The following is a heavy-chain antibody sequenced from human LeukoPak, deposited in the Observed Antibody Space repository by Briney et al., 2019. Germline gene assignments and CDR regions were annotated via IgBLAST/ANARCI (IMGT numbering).Heavy chain of an antibody. J-gene: IGHJ6*03. CDR2: INHSGST. V-gene: IGHV4-34*01. Sequence: PSETLSLTCAVYGGSFSGYYWSWIRQPPGKGLEWIGEINHSGSTNYNPSLKSRVTMSLDTSKNQFSLKLSSVTAADTAVYYCHGERLGSTGGVYYYYYYMDVWGKGTTVTVSS. CDR3: HGERLGSTGGVYYYYYYMDV. D-gene: IGHD3-10*01. CDR1: GGSFSGYY.